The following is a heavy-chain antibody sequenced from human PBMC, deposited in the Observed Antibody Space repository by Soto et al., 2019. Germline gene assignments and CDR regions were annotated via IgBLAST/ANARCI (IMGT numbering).Heavy chain of an antibody. CDR1: GGSISSYY. CDR3: ARGPGYYGSVADWFDP. Sequence: QVQLQESGPGLVKPSETLSLTCTVSGGSISSYYWSWIRQPPGKGLEWIGYIYYSGSTNYNPSLKSRVTISVDTSKNQFSLKLSSVTAADTAVYYCARGPGYYGSVADWFDPWGQGTLVTVSS. CDR2: IYYSGST. V-gene: IGHV4-59*01. J-gene: IGHJ5*02. D-gene: IGHD3-10*01.